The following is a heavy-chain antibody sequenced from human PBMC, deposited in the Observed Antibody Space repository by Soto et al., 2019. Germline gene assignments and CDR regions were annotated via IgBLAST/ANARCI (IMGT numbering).Heavy chain of an antibody. CDR3: ARAGSYGSGSYYYYYYYGMDV. CDR1: GGTFSSYA. J-gene: IGHJ6*02. V-gene: IGHV1-69*06. D-gene: IGHD3-10*01. CDR2: IIPIFGTA. Sequence: RASVKVSCKASGGTFSSYAISWVRQAPGQGLEWMGGIIPIFGTANYAQKFQGRVTITADKSTSTAYMELSSLRSEDTAVYYCARAGSYGSGSYYYYYYYGMDVWGQGTTVTVSS.